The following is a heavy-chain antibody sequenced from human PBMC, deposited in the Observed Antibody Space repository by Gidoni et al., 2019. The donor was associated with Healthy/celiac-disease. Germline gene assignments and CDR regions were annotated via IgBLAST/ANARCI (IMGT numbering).Heavy chain of an antibody. CDR3: TRDALPTVTTFPFSQPGGDYPDY. V-gene: IGHV3-49*04. Sequence: EVQLVESGGGLVQPGRSLRLSCTASGFTFGDYAMSWVRQAPGKGLGWVGFIRSKAYGGTTEYAASVKGRFTISRDDSKSIAYLQMNSLKTEDTAVYYCTRDALPTVTTFPFSQPGGDYPDYWGQGTLVTVSS. CDR2: IRSKAYGGTT. J-gene: IGHJ4*02. CDR1: GFTFGDYA. D-gene: IGHD4-17*01.